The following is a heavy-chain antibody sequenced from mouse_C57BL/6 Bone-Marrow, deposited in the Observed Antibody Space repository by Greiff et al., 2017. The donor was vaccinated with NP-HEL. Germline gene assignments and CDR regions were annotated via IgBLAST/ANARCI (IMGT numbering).Heavy chain of an antibody. Sequence: QVQLQQPGAELVKPGASVKLSCKASGYTFTTYWMQWVKQRPGQGLEWIGEIDPSDSYTNYNQKFKGKATLTVDTSSSTANMQLSSLTPEDSAVYYCARKAYYGRSYEFAYWGQGTLVTVSA. CDR3: ARKAYYGRSYEFAY. CDR2: IDPSDSYT. V-gene: IGHV1-50*01. J-gene: IGHJ3*01. D-gene: IGHD1-1*01. CDR1: GYTFTTYW.